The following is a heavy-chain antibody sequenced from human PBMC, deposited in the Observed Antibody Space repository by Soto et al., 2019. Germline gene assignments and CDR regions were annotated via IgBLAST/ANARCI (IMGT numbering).Heavy chain of an antibody. V-gene: IGHV3-23*01. Sequence: HPGGSLRLSCSASGFTFSTYAMTWVRQAPGKGLEWVSGVSSGGSNTYYADSVKGRFTISRDNSKNTLYLQMDSLRAEDSAVYYCAKGVTQFVYGDGGSCYDRFESWGPGTRVTVPS. CDR2: VSSGGSNT. CDR3: AKGVTQFVYGDGGSCYDRFES. CDR1: GFTFSTYA. J-gene: IGHJ4*02. D-gene: IGHD2-15*01.